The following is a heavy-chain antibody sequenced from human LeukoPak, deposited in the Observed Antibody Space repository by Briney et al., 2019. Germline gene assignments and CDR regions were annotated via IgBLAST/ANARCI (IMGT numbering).Heavy chain of an antibody. CDR1: GFTFSSYG. D-gene: IGHD3-22*01. V-gene: IGHV3-23*01. CDR3: AKRVYYYDSSGYFDY. CDR2: ISGSGGST. J-gene: IGHJ4*02. Sequence: PGGSLRLSCAASGFTFSSYGMSWVRQAPGKGLEWVSAISGSGGSTYYADSVKGRFTISRDNSKNTLYLQMNSLRAEDTAVYYCAKRVYYYDSSGYFDYWGQGTLVTVSS.